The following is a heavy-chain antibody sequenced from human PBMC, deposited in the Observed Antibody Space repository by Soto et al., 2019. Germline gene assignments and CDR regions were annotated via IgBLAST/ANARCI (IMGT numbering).Heavy chain of an antibody. CDR3: ARDSTYYDILTGYYPSTNGMDV. D-gene: IGHD3-9*01. Sequence: GGSLRLSCAASGFTFSSYSMNWVRQAPGKGLEWVSYISSSSSTIYYADSVKGRFTISRDNAKNSLYLQMNSLRDEDTAVYYCARDSTYYDILTGYYPSTNGMDVWGQGTTVTVSS. J-gene: IGHJ6*02. CDR1: GFTFSSYS. CDR2: ISSSSSTI. V-gene: IGHV3-48*02.